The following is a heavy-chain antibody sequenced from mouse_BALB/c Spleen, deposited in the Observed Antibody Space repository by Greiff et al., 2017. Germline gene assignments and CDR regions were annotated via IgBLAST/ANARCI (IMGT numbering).Heavy chain of an antibody. Sequence: EVKLQESGPGLVKPSQSLSLTCTVTGYSITSDYAWNWIRQFPGNKLEWMGYISYSGSTSYNPSLKSRISITRDTSKNQFFLQLNSVTTEDTATYYCARDGDGHYRDAMDYWGQGTSVTVSS. D-gene: IGHD2-3*01. V-gene: IGHV3-2*02. J-gene: IGHJ4*01. CDR1: GYSITSDYA. CDR3: ARDGDGHYRDAMDY. CDR2: ISYSGST.